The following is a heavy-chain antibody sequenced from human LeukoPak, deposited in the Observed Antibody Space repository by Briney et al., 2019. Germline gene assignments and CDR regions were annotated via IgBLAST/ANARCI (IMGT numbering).Heavy chain of an antibody. CDR1: GFTFSTND. CDR3: AREAVTRNYFDY. J-gene: IGHJ4*02. Sequence: PGGSLRLSCVASGFTFSTNDMSWVRQPPGKGLEWVSAISVIGGSTYYADSVKGRFTSSRDNSKNTLYLQMNSLRAEDTAVYYCAREAVTRNYFDYWGQGTLVTVSS. D-gene: IGHD4-17*01. CDR2: ISVIGGST. V-gene: IGHV3-23*01.